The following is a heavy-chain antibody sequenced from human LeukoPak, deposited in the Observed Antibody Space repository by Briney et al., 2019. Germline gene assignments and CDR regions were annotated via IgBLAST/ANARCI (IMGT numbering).Heavy chain of an antibody. J-gene: IGHJ4*02. V-gene: IGHV3-53*01. CDR1: GFTLSSNY. D-gene: IGHD3-22*01. CDR3: ARDHYYDSSGYFSWYYFDY. CDR2: IYSSGST. Sequence: PGGSLRLSCAASGFTLSSNYMSSVREAPGKGLECVSVIYSSGSTYYADSVKGRFTISRDNSKNTLYLQMNSLRAEDTAVYYCARDHYYDSSGYFSWYYFDYWGQGTLVTVSS.